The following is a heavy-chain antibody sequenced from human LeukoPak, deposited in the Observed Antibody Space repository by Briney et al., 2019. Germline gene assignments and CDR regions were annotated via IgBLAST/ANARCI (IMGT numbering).Heavy chain of an antibody. V-gene: IGHV3-23*01. CDR2: VSRFGGTT. CDR3: VKHVGSRWSNNRFDP. D-gene: IGHD6-13*01. CDR1: GFTFDSYA. Sequence: GGSLRLSCAASGFTFDSYAMIWVRQAPGKGLEWVSAVSRFGGTTYYADSAKGRLTISRDNSNNTVYLQMNSLRVGDTALYYCVKHVGSRWSNNRFDPWGQGTLVTVS. J-gene: IGHJ5*02.